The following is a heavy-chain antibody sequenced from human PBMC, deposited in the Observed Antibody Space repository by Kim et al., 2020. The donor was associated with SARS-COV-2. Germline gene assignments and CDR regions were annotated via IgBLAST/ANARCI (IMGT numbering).Heavy chain of an antibody. D-gene: IGHD6-13*01. Sequence: ASVKVSCKASGYTFTSYGISWVRQAPGQGLEWMGWISAYNGNTNYAQKLQGRVTMTTDTSTNTAYMELRSLRSDDTAVYYCARAHSSSSYYYYMDVWGKGTTVTVSS. CDR2: ISAYNGNT. J-gene: IGHJ6*03. CDR1: GYTFTSYG. CDR3: ARAHSSSSYYYYMDV. V-gene: IGHV1-18*01.